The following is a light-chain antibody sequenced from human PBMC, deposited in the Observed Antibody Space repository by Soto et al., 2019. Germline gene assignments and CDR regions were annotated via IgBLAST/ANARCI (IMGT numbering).Light chain of an antibody. CDR3: SSYAGLYSYV. Sequence: QSALTQPRSVSASHGRSVTISCTGTSSDVGGYNYVSWYQQHPGKAPQVVVYDVTKRPSGVPDRFSGSKSGNTASLTISGLQAEDEADYYCSSYAGLYSYVFGSGTNLTVL. V-gene: IGLV2-11*01. CDR2: DVT. CDR1: SSDVGGYNY. J-gene: IGLJ1*01.